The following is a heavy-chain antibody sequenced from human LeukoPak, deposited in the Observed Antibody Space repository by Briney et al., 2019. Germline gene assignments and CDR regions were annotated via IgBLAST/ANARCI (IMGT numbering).Heavy chain of an antibody. D-gene: IGHD3-22*01. V-gene: IGHV1-8*01. CDR1: GYTFTSYD. CDR2: MNPNSGNT. J-gene: IGHJ4*02. Sequence: HWASVKVSCKASGYTFTSYDINWVRQATGQGLEWMGWMNPNSGNTGYAQKFQDRVTMTRNTSVGTAYMELSSLGSEDTALYYCARGFRSDSSGRKFDCWGQGTLVTVSS. CDR3: ARGFRSDSSGRKFDC.